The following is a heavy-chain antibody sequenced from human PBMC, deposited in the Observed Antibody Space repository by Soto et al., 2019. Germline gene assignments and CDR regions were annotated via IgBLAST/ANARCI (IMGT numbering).Heavy chain of an antibody. Sequence: EVQLVESGGGLVQPGGSLRLSCAASGFALSGYWMTWVRQAPGKGLEWVASINPDGTLKYYVDSVKGRFTISRDNADNSLFLQRISLRVEDTAVYYCARWESGDWYLGIWGQGTLVTVSS. J-gene: IGHJ4*02. CDR1: GFALSGYW. D-gene: IGHD2-21*02. CDR3: ARWESGDWYLGI. CDR2: INPDGTLK. V-gene: IGHV3-7*03.